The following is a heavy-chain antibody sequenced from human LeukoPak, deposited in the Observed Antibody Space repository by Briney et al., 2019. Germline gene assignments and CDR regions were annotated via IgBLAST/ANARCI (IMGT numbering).Heavy chain of an antibody. CDR1: GYTFTSYG. CDR3: ARGRIGGGSGSLTF. J-gene: IGHJ4*02. V-gene: IGHV1-8*02. Sequence: GASVKVSCKASGYTFTSYGISWVRQATGQGLEWMGWMNPNSGNTGYAQKFQGRVTMTRNTSISTAYMELSSLRSEDTAVYYCARGRIGGGSGSLTFWGQGTLVTVSS. CDR2: MNPNSGNT. D-gene: IGHD3-10*01.